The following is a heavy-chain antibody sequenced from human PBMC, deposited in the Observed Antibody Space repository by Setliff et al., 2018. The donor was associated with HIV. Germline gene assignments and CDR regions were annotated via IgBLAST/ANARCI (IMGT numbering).Heavy chain of an antibody. CDR2: VYQSGST. Sequence: SETLSLTCTAYGSSISTTKSYWGWIRQPPGKRLEWLVSVYQSGSTSYNPSLSSRLTISVDTSKNTVSLRLSSVTAADTGVYYCARHRDPPGTSWIFYYYYMDLWGGGTTVTVSS. D-gene: IGHD2-2*01. CDR1: GSSISTTKSY. V-gene: IGHV4-39*01. CDR3: ARHRDPPGTSWIFYYYYMDL. J-gene: IGHJ6*03.